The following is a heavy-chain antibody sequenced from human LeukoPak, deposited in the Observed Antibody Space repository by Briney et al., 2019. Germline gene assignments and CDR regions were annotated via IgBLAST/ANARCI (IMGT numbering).Heavy chain of an antibody. CDR3: AKDLFHDSPGYHSYFDY. D-gene: IGHD3-22*01. CDR1: GFTFSSFG. J-gene: IGHJ4*02. CDR2: IRYDGSNT. Sequence: PGGSLRLSCAASGFTFSSFGMHWVRQAPGKGLEWVAFIRYDGSNTYYADSVKGRFTISRDNSMNILYLQVNSPRAEDTAVYYCAKDLFHDSPGYHSYFDYWGQGTLVTVSS. V-gene: IGHV3-30*02.